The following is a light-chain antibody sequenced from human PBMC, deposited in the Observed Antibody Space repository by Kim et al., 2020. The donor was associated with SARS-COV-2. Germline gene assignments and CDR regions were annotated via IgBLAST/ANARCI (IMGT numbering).Light chain of an antibody. CDR2: HAS. J-gene: IGKJ1*01. CDR3: QHLGT. CDR1: QSISGC. V-gene: IGKV1-5*01. Sequence: STLSASVGDRVSITCRASQSISGCLAWYQQKPGKAPKLLIYHASSLEGGVPSRFSGGGSGTEFTLTINNLQPDDFATYYCQHLGTFGLGTKVDIK.